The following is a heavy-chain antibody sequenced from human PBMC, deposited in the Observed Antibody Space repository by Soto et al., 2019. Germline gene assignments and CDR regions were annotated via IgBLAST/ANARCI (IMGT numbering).Heavy chain of an antibody. CDR3: ARAYHYCSGTGY. CDR2: ISAYNGNT. D-gene: IGHD3-10*01. J-gene: IGHJ4*02. V-gene: IGHV1-18*01. CDR1: GYTFPIYG. Sequence: QVQLGQSGAEVKKPGASVKVSCMASGYTFPIYGITWVRQAPGQGLEWMGWISAYNGNTNYAQKLEGRLTITTDPPTNTAYKELRTLTSADASVDCCARAYHYCSGTGYWGQGTLVTVSS.